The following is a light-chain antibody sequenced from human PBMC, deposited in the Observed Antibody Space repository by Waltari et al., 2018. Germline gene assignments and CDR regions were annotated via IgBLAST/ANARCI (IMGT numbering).Light chain of an antibody. Sequence: QSALTQPASVSGSPGQSITISCTGSSSDVGAYNFVSWHQQHPGNAPKLMLYDVRDRPSGVSNRFSGSKSGNTASLTISGLQAEDEADYYCSSYTRIGTVVFGGGTKVTVL. J-gene: IGLJ2*01. CDR1: SSDVGAYNF. CDR3: SSYTRIGTVV. V-gene: IGLV2-14*03. CDR2: DVR.